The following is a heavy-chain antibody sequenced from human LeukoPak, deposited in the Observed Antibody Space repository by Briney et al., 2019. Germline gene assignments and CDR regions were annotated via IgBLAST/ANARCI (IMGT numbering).Heavy chain of an antibody. V-gene: IGHV3-23*01. CDR3: AKDRDPRSWKWELLGAYYFDY. J-gene: IGHJ4*02. CDR1: GFTFSSYA. Sequence: TGGSLRLSCAASGFTFSSYAMTWVRQAPGNGLEWVSTVSGSGGSTYYADSVKGRFTISRDNSKNTLYLQMNSLRAEDTAVYYCAKDRDPRSWKWELLGAYYFDYWGQGTLVTVSS. CDR2: VSGSGGST. D-gene: IGHD1-26*01.